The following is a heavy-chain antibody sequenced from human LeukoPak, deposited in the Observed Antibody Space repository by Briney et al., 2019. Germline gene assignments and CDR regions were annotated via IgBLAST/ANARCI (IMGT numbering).Heavy chain of an antibody. CDR1: GFIFSTYN. J-gene: IGHJ3*02. CDR3: ARDKYDILTGYSADAFDI. Sequence: PGGSLRLSCAASGFIFSTYNIDWVRQAPGKGLEWVSSISSSSSYIYYADSVKGRFTISRDNAKNSLFLQMNSLRAEDTAVYYCARDKYDILTGYSADAFDIWGQGTMVTVSS. CDR2: ISSSSSYI. D-gene: IGHD3-9*01. V-gene: IGHV3-21*01.